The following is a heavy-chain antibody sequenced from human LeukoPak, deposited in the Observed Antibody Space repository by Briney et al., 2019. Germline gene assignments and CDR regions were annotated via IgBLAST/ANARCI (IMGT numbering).Heavy chain of an antibody. Sequence: ASVKVSCKASGYRFTNYGISWVRQAPGQGLQWMGWISTYNTNTNYAQKLQGRVTTTTDTSTSTAYMELRSLRSGDTAVYYCARDESSGSYGPNLDYWGQGTLVTVSS. CDR1: GYRFTNYG. D-gene: IGHD1-26*01. V-gene: IGHV1-18*01. CDR2: ISTYNTNT. CDR3: ARDESSGSYGPNLDY. J-gene: IGHJ4*02.